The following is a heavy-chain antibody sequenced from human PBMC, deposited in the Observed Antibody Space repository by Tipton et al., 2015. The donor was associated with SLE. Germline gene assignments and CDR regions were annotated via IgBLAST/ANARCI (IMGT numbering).Heavy chain of an antibody. Sequence: TLSLTCAVYGGSFSGYYWSWIRQPPGKGLEWIGEINHSGSTNYNPSLKSRVTISVDTSKNQFSLKLSSVTAADTAVYYCARGSRSCGGGSCYSFGYWGQGTLVTVSS. D-gene: IGHD2-15*01. CDR3: ARGSRSCGGGSCYSFGY. CDR2: INHSGST. J-gene: IGHJ4*02. V-gene: IGHV4-34*01. CDR1: GGSFSGYY.